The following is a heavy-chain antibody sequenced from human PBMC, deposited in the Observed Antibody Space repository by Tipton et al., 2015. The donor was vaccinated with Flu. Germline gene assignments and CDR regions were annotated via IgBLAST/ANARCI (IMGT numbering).Heavy chain of an antibody. J-gene: IGHJ6*02. CDR1: GFTFDDYA. D-gene: IGHD3-10*01. V-gene: IGHV3-9*01. CDR2: ISWDNDGI. CDR3: AKGVGDYYGSGSYSNGMDV. Sequence: SLRLSCTASGFTFDDYAMHWVRQAPGKGLEWVLGISWDNDGIGYADSVKGRFTISRDNAKNSLYLQMDGLRVEDTALYYCAKGVGDYYGSGSYSNGMDVWGPGTTVTVSS.